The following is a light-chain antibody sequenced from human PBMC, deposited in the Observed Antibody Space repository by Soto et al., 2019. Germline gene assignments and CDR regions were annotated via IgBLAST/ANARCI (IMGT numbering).Light chain of an antibody. J-gene: IGKJ1*01. V-gene: IGKV1-39*01. Sequence: DIQMTQSPSSLSASVGDRVTITCRASQKSSSYLNWYQHKPGKAPKLLIYAASTLQSGVPSKFSGSGSGTDFTLTISSLQPEDPATYYCQQSYSTPWTFGQGTKVEIK. CDR1: QKSSSY. CDR3: QQSYSTPWT. CDR2: AAS.